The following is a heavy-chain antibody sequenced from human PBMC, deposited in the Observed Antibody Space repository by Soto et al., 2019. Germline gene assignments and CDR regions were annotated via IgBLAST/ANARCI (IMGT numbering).Heavy chain of an antibody. CDR2: VHYSGAT. CDR3: AKNGGPYDFDY. J-gene: IGHJ4*02. CDR1: GVSIRNYY. D-gene: IGHD3-16*01. Sequence: PSETLALTCAVSGVSIRNYYWSWVRKAPGKGLEWIGYVHYSGATYYSPSLKGRVTISMDTSKNQFSLRLTSVTAADTAVYYCAKNGGPYDFDYWGQGTLVTVSS. V-gene: IGHV4-59*01.